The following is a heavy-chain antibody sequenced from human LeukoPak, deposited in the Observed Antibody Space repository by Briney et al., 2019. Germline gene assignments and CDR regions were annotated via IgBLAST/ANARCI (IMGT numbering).Heavy chain of an antibody. J-gene: IGHJ1*01. CDR1: GFTFSSYA. CDR2: ISGSGGST. CDR3: AKVESIYGDYIKYFQH. V-gene: IGHV3-23*01. D-gene: IGHD4-17*01. Sequence: GGSLRLSCAASGFTFSSYAMSWVRQAPGKGLEWVSAISGSGGSTYYADSVKGRFTISRDNSKNTLYLQMNSLGAEDTAVYYCAKVESIYGDYIKYFQHWGQGTLVTVSS.